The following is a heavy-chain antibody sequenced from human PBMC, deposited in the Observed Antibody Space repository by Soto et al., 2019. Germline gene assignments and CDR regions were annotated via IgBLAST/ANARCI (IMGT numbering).Heavy chain of an antibody. J-gene: IGHJ5*02. CDR1: GGSLSGYY. CDR2: INHSGST. CDR3: ARVSRMPYSSGWYAFGQFDP. Sequence: SETLSLTCAVYGGSLSGYYWSWIRQPPGKGLEWIGEINHSGSTNYNPSLKSRVTISVDTSKNQFSLKLSSVTAADTAVYYCARVSRMPYSSGWYAFGQFDPWGQGTLVTVSS. V-gene: IGHV4-34*01. D-gene: IGHD6-19*01.